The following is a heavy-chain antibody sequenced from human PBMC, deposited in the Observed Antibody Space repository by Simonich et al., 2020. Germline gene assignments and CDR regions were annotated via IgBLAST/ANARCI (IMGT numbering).Heavy chain of an antibody. CDR2: INHSGSN. J-gene: IGHJ1*01. V-gene: IGHV4-34*01. Sequence: QVQLQQWGAGLLKPSETLSLTCAVYCGSFSGYYWSWIRQPPWKGLERIGEINHSGSNNYNPSLKSRGTISVDTSKTQFSRKLSSVTAADTAVYYWARGLRVAAAGTAFQHWGQGTLVTVSS. D-gene: IGHD6-13*01. CDR1: CGSFSGYY. CDR3: ARGLRVAAAGTAFQH.